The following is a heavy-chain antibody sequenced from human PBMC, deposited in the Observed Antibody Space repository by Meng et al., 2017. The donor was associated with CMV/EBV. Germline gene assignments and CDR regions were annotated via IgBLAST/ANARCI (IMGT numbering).Heavy chain of an antibody. J-gene: IGHJ5*02. Sequence: LQQWGVGVFEPPETLSPTCAVYGGSFSGYYGSWTRQPPGKGLEWIGEINHSGSTNYNPSLKSRVTISVDTSKNQFSLKLSSVTAADTAVYYCARGGNWFDPWGQGTLVTVSS. CDR2: INHSGST. CDR1: GGSFSGYY. CDR3: ARGGNWFDP. V-gene: IGHV4-34*01.